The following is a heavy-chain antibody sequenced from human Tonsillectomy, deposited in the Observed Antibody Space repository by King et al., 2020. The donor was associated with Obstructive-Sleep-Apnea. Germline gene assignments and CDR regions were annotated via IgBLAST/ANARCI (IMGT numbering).Heavy chain of an antibody. CDR3: VTLGAVAGSGDAFDI. V-gene: IGHV1-24*01. CDR1: GYTLTELS. D-gene: IGHD6-19*01. Sequence: QLVQSGAEVKKPGASVKVSCKVSGYTLTELSMHWVRQTPGKGLEWMGGFDPENGESIYAQKFQGRVTVTEDTSTDTAYMELSSLRSEDTAVYYCVTLGAVAGSGDAFDIWGQGTMVTVSS. CDR2: FDPENGES. J-gene: IGHJ3*02.